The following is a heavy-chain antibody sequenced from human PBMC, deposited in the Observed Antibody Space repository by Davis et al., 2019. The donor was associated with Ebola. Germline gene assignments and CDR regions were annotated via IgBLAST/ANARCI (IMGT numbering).Heavy chain of an antibody. J-gene: IGHJ4*02. V-gene: IGHV3-74*01. Sequence: HTGGSLRLSCAASGFSFSSYWMHWVCQAPGKGLVWVSRIKTDGSSTGYGDPVQGRLTISRDNAKNTLYLQMNELRAEDTAVYYCAREGGSFGFDYWGQGALVTVSS. CDR2: IKTDGSST. D-gene: IGHD3-16*01. CDR3: AREGGSFGFDY. CDR1: GFSFSSYW.